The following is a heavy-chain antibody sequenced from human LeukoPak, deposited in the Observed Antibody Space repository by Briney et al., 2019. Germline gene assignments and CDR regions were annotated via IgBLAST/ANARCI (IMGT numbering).Heavy chain of an antibody. CDR2: ISYSGST. V-gene: IGHV4-59*12. CDR3: AGSGRYTFDY. D-gene: IGHD6-19*01. J-gene: IGHJ4*02. Sequence: SETLSLTCTVSGGSISNYYWSWIRQPPGKGLEWIGYISYSGSTNYNPSLRSRVTISVDTSKNQFSLKLSSVTAADTAVYYCAGSGRYTFDYWGQGTLVTVSS. CDR1: GGSISNYY.